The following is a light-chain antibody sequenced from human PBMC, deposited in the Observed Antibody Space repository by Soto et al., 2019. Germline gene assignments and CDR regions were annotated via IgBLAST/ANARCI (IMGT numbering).Light chain of an antibody. Sequence: DIQMTQSPSSVSASVGDRVTITCRASQAIDSWLAWYQQKPGEAPKLLIFTGSSLQSGVPSRFSGSGFGTDFTLTISSLQPEDFATYYCQHVNSYPLSFGGGTKVDIK. CDR2: TGS. CDR3: QHVNSYPLS. J-gene: IGKJ4*01. V-gene: IGKV1-12*01. CDR1: QAIDSW.